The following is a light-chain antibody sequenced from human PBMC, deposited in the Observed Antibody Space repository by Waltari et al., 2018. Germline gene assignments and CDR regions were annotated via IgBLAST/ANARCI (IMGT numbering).Light chain of an antibody. CDR3: QSYDRSLSGSGV. J-gene: IGLJ3*02. Sequence: QSVLTQPPSVSGAPGQRVTISFTGSSSHIGAGYDVTWYQQLPGTAPKLLIYVNSNRPSGVPDRFSGSKSGTSASLAITGLQAEDEADYYCQSYDRSLSGSGVFGGGTKLTVL. CDR2: VNS. CDR1: SSHIGAGYD. V-gene: IGLV1-40*01.